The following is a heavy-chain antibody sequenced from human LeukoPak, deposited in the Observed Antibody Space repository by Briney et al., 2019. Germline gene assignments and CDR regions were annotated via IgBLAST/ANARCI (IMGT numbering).Heavy chain of an antibody. D-gene: IGHD5-24*01. Sequence: SETLSLTCTVSGVSISSSNSYWGWIRQPPGKGLEWIGSIYYSGNTYYNASLKSQVSISIDTSKNQFSLKLSSVTAADTAVYYCARKWGWLQDPFDYWGQGTLVTVSS. V-gene: IGHV4-39*07. J-gene: IGHJ4*02. CDR2: IYYSGNT. CDR1: GVSISSSNSY. CDR3: ARKWGWLQDPFDY.